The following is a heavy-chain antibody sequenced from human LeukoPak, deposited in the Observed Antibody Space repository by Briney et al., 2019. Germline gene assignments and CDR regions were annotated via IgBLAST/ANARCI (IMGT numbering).Heavy chain of an antibody. J-gene: IGHJ4*02. CDR2: ISYDGSNK. CDR1: GFTFSSYS. Sequence: GGSLRLSCAASGFTFSSYSMHWVRQAPGKGLEWVAVISYDGSNKYYADSVKGRFTISRDNSKNTLYLQMNSLRAEDTAVYYCARDRGRDGYNYPFDYWGQGTLVPVSS. CDR3: ARDRGRDGYNYPFDY. V-gene: IGHV3-30-3*01. D-gene: IGHD5-24*01.